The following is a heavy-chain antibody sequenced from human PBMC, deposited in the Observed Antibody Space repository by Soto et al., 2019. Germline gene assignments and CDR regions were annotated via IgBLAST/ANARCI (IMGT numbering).Heavy chain of an antibody. J-gene: IGHJ6*03. CDR1: GFTFSSYW. D-gene: IGHD2-2*01. CDR2: IKQDGSEK. CDR3: ARVGRGYCSSTSCYGPPLRSSYYYYMDV. Sequence: GGSLRLSCAASGFTFSSYWMSWVRQAPGKGLEWVANIKQDGSEKYYVDSVKGRFTISRDNAKNSLYLQMNSLRAEDTAVYYCARVGRGYCSSTSCYGPPLRSSYYYYMDVWGKGTTVTVSS. V-gene: IGHV3-7*01.